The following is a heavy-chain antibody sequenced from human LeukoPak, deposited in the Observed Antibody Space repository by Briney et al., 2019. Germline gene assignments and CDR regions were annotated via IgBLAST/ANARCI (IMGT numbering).Heavy chain of an antibody. CDR3: TRAPFSDGSPVDY. CDR2: INHSGST. Sequence: SETLSLTCAVYGGSFSGYYWSWIRQPPGKGLEWIGEINHSGSTNYNPSLKSRVTISLDTSKNQFSLNLVSVTATDTAVYYCTRAPFSDGSPVDYWGQGTLVTVSS. CDR1: GGSFSGYY. V-gene: IGHV4-34*01. D-gene: IGHD5-24*01. J-gene: IGHJ4*02.